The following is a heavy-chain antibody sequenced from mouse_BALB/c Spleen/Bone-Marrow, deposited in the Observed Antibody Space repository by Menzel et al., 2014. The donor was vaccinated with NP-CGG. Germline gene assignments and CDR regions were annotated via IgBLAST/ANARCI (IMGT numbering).Heavy chain of an antibody. CDR2: INPSTGYT. J-gene: IGHJ3*01. CDR1: GYTFTSYW. V-gene: IGHV1-7*01. CDR3: AREGIYYGNTWFAY. Sequence: AQLQQSGAELAKPGASVTMSCKTSGYTFTSYWIHWVKQRPGQGLEWIGYINPSTGYTEYNQKFKDKATLTAEKSSSTAYMQLSSLTSEEFAVYYCAREGIYYGNTWFAYWGQGTLVTVSA. D-gene: IGHD2-1*01.